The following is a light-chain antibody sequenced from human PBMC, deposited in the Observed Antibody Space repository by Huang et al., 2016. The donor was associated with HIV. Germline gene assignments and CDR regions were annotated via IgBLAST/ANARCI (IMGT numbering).Light chain of an antibody. J-gene: IGKJ1*01. CDR2: DAS. CDR3: QPSSKWPPT. V-gene: IGKV3-11*01. Sequence: EIVLTQSPATLSLSLGERATLSCRASQSVSTYLAWYQQKPGQTPRLLISDASNRATGISARFSGSVSGTDLTLTIGSLEPEASVTYYCQPSSKWPPTFGQGTKVDIK. CDR1: QSVSTY.